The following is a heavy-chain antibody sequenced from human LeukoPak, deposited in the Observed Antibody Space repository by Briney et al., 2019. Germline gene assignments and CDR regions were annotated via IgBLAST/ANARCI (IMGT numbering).Heavy chain of an antibody. V-gene: IGHV3-23*01. Sequence: GGSLRLSCAASGFTFSSYAMSWVRQAPGKGLEWVSGISGSGGSTYYADSVKGRFTISKDNSKNALYLQMNSLRAEDTAIYYCAKALAGAAARNFDYWGQGTLVTVSS. CDR2: ISGSGGST. CDR3: AKALAGAAARNFDY. J-gene: IGHJ4*02. D-gene: IGHD6-13*01. CDR1: GFTFSSYA.